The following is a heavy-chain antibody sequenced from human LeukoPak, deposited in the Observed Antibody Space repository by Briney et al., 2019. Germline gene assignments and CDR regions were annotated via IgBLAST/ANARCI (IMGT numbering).Heavy chain of an antibody. Sequence: GGSLRLSCAASGFTFSSYAMHWVRQAPGKGLEYVSAISSNGGSTYYAKSVKGRCTISRDNSKNTLYLQMGSLRAEDMAVYYCARDLGANDYGDDSPFGYWGQGTLVTVSS. CDR1: GFTFSSYA. CDR2: ISSNGGST. D-gene: IGHD4-17*01. V-gene: IGHV3-64*01. CDR3: ARDLGANDYGDDSPFGY. J-gene: IGHJ4*02.